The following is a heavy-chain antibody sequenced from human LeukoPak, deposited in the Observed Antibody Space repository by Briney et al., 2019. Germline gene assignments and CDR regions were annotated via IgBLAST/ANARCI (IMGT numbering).Heavy chain of an antibody. D-gene: IGHD3/OR15-3a*01. CDR2: IYYSGST. CDR1: GGSISSYY. J-gene: IGHJ4*02. CDR3: ARDLKDYYFDY. Sequence: PSETLSLTCTVSGGSISSYYWSWIRQPPGKGLEWIGYIYYSGSTNYNPPLKSRVTISVDTSKNQFSLKLSSMTAADTAVYYCARDLKDYYFDYWGQGTLVTVSS. V-gene: IGHV4-59*01.